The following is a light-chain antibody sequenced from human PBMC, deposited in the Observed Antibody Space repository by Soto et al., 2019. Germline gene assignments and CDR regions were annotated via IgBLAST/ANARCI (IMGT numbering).Light chain of an antibody. V-gene: IGLV2-14*03. CDR2: DVY. CDR1: SSDVGGYNY. Sequence: QSALTQPASVSGSPGQSITISCTGTSSDVGGYNYVSWYQHHPGKAPKLMIYDVYNRPSGVSNRFSGSKSGNTASLTISGLQAEDEADYYCSSSIRRGTEVVFGGGTKVNVL. CDR3: SSSIRRGTEVV. J-gene: IGLJ2*01.